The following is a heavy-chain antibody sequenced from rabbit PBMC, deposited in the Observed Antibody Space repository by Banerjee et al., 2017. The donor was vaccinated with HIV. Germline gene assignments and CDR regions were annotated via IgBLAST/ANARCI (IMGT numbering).Heavy chain of an antibody. CDR3: ARKYFGSGGYGTRLDL. D-gene: IGHD1-1*01. V-gene: IGHV1S40*01. Sequence: AKGRFTISKTSSTTVTLQMTSLTAADTATYFCARKYFGSGGYGTRLDLWGQGTLVTVS. J-gene: IGHJ3*01.